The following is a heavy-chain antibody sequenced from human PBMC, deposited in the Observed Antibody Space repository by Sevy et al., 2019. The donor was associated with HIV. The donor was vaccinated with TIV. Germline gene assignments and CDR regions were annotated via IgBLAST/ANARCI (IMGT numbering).Heavy chain of an antibody. CDR2: IYASGNS. V-gene: IGHV4-61*09. CDR1: GDSIRSGTSY. D-gene: IGHD2-21*01. Sequence: SETLSLTCSVSGDSIRSGTSYWSWVRQPAGKGLEWIGHIYASGNSDYSPSLKSRVSMSVDASKNQFSLRLNSVTAADTAVYYCARLTLRRPWVFDYWGQGALVTVSS. J-gene: IGHJ4*02. CDR3: ARLTLRRPWVFDY.